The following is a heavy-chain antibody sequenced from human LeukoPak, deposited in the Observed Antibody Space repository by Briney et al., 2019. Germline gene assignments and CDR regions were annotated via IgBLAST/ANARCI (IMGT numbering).Heavy chain of an antibody. CDR2: MNPNSGAT. Sequence: ASVKVSCKASGYTFTSYDINWLRQATGQGPEWMGWMNPNSGATGYAQKFQGRVTMTRSTSINTAYMELSSLRSEDTAVYYCATDLIRYGDYEGTHFGYWGQGTLVTVSS. D-gene: IGHD4-17*01. V-gene: IGHV1-8*01. CDR1: GYTFTSYD. J-gene: IGHJ4*02. CDR3: ATDLIRYGDYEGTHFGY.